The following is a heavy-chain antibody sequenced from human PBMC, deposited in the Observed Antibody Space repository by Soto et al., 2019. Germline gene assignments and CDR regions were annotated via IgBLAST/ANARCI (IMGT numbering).Heavy chain of an antibody. CDR3: ARVSRVAGGFHY. V-gene: IGHV1-8*01. Sequence: ASVKVSCKASGYTFTSYDINWVRQATGQGLEWMGWMNPNSGNTGYAQKFQGRVTMTRNTSISTAYMELSSLRSEDTAVYYCARVSRVAGGFHYWGQGTLVTVSS. J-gene: IGHJ4*02. D-gene: IGHD3-10*01. CDR2: MNPNSGNT. CDR1: GYTFTSYD.